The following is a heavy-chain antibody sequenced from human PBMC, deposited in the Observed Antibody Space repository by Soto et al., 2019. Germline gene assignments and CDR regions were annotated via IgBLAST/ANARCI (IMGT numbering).Heavy chain of an antibody. D-gene: IGHD5-12*01. Sequence: QGQLLQSGDEVKTPGASVRVSCRASGYPFTSYGISWVRQAPGQGLEWVAGISAYNGKRDTAQKFQERVTMTLDTSTDTAHMDLCDLTSADTAVYYCARGRIVASIHDAFEIWGQGTKVTVSS. CDR2: ISAYNGKR. CDR1: GYPFTSYG. V-gene: IGHV1-18*01. J-gene: IGHJ3*02. CDR3: ARGRIVASIHDAFEI.